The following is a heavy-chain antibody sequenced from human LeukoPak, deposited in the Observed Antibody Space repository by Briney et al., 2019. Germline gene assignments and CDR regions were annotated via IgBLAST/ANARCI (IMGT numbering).Heavy chain of an antibody. V-gene: IGHV1-69*13. CDR2: IIPIFGTA. Sequence: ASVKVSCKASGYTFTSYAMNWVRQGPGQGLEWMGGIIPIFGTANYAQKFQGRVTITADESTSTAYMELSSLRSEDTAVYYCARGGSYYFYYFDYWGQGTLVTVSS. CDR3: ARGGSYYFYYFDY. CDR1: GYTFTSYA. J-gene: IGHJ4*02. D-gene: IGHD1-26*01.